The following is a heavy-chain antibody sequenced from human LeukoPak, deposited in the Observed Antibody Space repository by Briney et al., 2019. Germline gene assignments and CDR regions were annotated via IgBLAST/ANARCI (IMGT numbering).Heavy chain of an antibody. CDR1: GGSISSYY. CDR2: IYTSGGT. CDR3: ARRLTDVVGATSYYYYYMDV. V-gene: IGHV4-4*09. Sequence: SETLSLTCTVSGGSISSYYWSWIRQPPGKGLEWIGYIYTSGGTNYNPSLKSRVTISVDTSKNQFSLKLSSVTAADTAVYYCARRLTDVVGATSYYYYYMDVWGKGTTVTVSS. J-gene: IGHJ6*03. D-gene: IGHD1-26*01.